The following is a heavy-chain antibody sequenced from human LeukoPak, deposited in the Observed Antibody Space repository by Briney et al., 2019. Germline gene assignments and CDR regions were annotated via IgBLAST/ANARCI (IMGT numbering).Heavy chain of an antibody. CDR3: ARLVSFYYDSSGFDY. Sequence: GGSLRLSCAASGFTVSSNYMSWVRQAPGKGLEWVSVIYSGGSTYYADSVKGRFTISRDNSKNTLYLQMNSLRAEDTAVYYCARLVSFYYDSSGFDYWGQGTLVTVSS. J-gene: IGHJ4*02. CDR2: IYSGGST. D-gene: IGHD3-22*01. V-gene: IGHV3-53*01. CDR1: GFTVSSNY.